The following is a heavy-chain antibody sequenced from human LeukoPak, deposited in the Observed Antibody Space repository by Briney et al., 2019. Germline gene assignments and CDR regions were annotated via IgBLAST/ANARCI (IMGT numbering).Heavy chain of an antibody. V-gene: IGHV3-7*01. CDR1: GFTFSHFW. J-gene: IGHJ4*02. Sequence: GGSLRLSCAASGFTFSHFWMTWVRQAPGKGLEWVANINQAGNEKYYVDSVKGRFTISRDNAKNSLFLQMNSLRAEDTAVYYCARGITGTSPGYWGQGTLVTVSS. CDR2: INQAGNEK. D-gene: IGHD1-7*01. CDR3: ARGITGTSPGY.